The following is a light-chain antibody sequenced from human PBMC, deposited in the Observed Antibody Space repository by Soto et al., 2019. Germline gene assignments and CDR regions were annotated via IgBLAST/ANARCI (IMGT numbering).Light chain of an antibody. V-gene: IGLV1-47*01. CDR2: RNN. CDR1: SSNIGSNY. J-gene: IGLJ1*01. CDR3: AAWDDSLSGQV. Sequence: QSVLTQPPSASGTPGQRVTISCSGSSSNIGSNYVYWYQQLPGTAPKLLIYRNNQRPSGVPDRFSGSKSGTSASLAISGLRSEYEADYDCAAWDDSLSGQVFGTGTKLTVL.